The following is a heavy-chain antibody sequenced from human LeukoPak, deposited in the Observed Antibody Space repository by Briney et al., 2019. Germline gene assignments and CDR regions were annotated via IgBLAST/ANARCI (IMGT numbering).Heavy chain of an antibody. CDR3: ASGQKWLEQNWFDP. J-gene: IGHJ5*02. D-gene: IGHD6-19*01. CDR1: GGSLTSYY. Sequence: SETLSLTCTVSGGSLTSYYWSWIRQPPGRGLEWVGHIYLNGPADYNPSLKNRVTLSTDASKNQFSLRLTSVTAADTAVYYCASGQKWLEQNWFDPWGQGTLVTVSS. CDR2: IYLNGPA. V-gene: IGHV4-59*01.